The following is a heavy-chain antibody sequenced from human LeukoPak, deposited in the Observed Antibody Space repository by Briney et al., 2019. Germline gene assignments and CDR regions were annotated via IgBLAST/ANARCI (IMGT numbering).Heavy chain of an antibody. Sequence: GASVKVSCKASGYTFTSYGISWVRQAPGQGLEWMGWISAYNGNTNYAQKLQGRVTMTTDTSTSTAYMELRSLRSDDTAVYYCARRITGTTWNYYYYMDVWGKGTTVTISS. J-gene: IGHJ6*03. CDR2: ISAYNGNT. V-gene: IGHV1-18*01. CDR1: GYTFTSYG. CDR3: ARRITGTTWNYYYYMDV. D-gene: IGHD1-20*01.